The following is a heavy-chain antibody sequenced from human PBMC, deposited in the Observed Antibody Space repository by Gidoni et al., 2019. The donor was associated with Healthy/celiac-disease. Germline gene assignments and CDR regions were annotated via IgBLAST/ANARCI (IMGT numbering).Heavy chain of an antibody. CDR1: GGTFSSYA. V-gene: IGHV1-69*01. J-gene: IGHJ6*02. CDR3: ARNPKYYYDSSGYYRYYYYGMDV. Sequence: QVQLVQSGAEVKKPGSSVKVSCKASGGTFSSYAISWVRQAPGQGLEWMGGIIPIFGTANYAQKFQGRVTITADESTSTAYMELSSLRSEDTAVYYCARNPKYYYDSSGYYRYYYYGMDVWGQGTTVTVSS. D-gene: IGHD3-22*01. CDR2: IIPIFGTA.